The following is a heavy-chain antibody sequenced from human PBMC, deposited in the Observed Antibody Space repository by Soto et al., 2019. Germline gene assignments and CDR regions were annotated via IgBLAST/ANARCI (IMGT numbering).Heavy chain of an antibody. J-gene: IGHJ5*02. Sequence: QVQLQESGPGLVKPSQTLSLTCTVSGGSISSGGYYWSWIRQHPGKGLEWIGYIYYSGSTYYNTSLKSRVTISVDTSKNQFSLKLSSVTAADTAVYYCAREAAGILNWFDPWGQGTLVTVSS. D-gene: IGHD6-25*01. CDR2: IYYSGST. CDR3: AREAAGILNWFDP. CDR1: GGSISSGGYY. V-gene: IGHV4-31*03.